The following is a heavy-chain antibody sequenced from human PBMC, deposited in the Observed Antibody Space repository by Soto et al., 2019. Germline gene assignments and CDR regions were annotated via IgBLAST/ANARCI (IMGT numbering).Heavy chain of an antibody. CDR3: ARGLVGGYCSGGSCHPALHDY. V-gene: IGHV1-18*01. CDR2: ISAYNGNT. J-gene: IGHJ4*02. CDR1: GYTFTSYG. Sequence: ASVKVSCKASGYTFTSYGISWVRQAPGQGLEWMGWISAYNGNTNYAQKLQGRVTMTTDTSTSTAYMELRSLRSDDTAVYYCARGLVGGYCSGGSCHPALHDYWGQGTLVTVSS. D-gene: IGHD2-15*01.